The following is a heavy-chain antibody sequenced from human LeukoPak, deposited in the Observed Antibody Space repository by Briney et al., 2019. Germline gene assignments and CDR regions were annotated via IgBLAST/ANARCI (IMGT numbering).Heavy chain of an antibody. CDR2: INHSGST. CDR1: GGSFSGYY. CDR3: ARLSIGRDAFDI. Sequence: SETLSLTCAVYGGSFSGYYWSWIRQPPGKGLEWIGEINHSGSTNYNPSLKSRVTISVDTSKNQFSLKLSSVTAADTAVYYCARLSIGRDAFDIWGQGTMVTVSS. J-gene: IGHJ3*02. V-gene: IGHV4-34*01.